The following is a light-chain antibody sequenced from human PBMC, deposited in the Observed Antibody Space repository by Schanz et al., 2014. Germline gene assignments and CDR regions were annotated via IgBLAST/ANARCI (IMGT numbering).Light chain of an antibody. CDR2: DAS. V-gene: IGKV3-11*01. CDR1: QNINTH. CDR3: QQRGDWPLT. J-gene: IGKJ4*01. Sequence: EIVLTQSPGTLSLSPGEAATLSCRASQNINTHLGWYQQKPGQAPRLLIYDASNRATGIPARFSGSGSGTAFTLTISSLEPEDFAVYYCQQRGDWPLTFGGGTKVEIK.